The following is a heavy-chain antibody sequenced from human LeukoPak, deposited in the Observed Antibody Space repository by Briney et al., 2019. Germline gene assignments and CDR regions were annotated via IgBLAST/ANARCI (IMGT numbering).Heavy chain of an antibody. CDR2: ISYDGSNK. CDR3: ARDGDSSGYYYVPPYYCDY. Sequence: GGSLRLSCAASGFTFSSYAMHWVRQAPGKGLEWVAVISYDGSNKYYADSVKGRFTISRDNSKNTLYLQMNSLRAEDTAVYYCARDGDSSGYYYVPPYYCDYWGQGTLVTVSS. CDR1: GFTFSSYA. D-gene: IGHD3-22*01. J-gene: IGHJ4*02. V-gene: IGHV3-30-3*01.